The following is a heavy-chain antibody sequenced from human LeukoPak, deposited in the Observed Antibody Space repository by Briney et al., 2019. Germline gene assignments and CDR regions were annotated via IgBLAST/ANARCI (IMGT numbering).Heavy chain of an antibody. V-gene: IGHV3-30*03. CDR1: GFTFSSYG. Sequence: PGGSLRLSCAASGFTFSSYGMHWVRQAPGKGLEWVAVISYDGSNKYYADSVKGRFTISRDNSKNTLYLQMNGLRAEDTAVYYCACITHWGQGTLVTVSS. CDR2: ISYDGSNK. J-gene: IGHJ4*02. CDR3: ACITH. D-gene: IGHD1-14*01.